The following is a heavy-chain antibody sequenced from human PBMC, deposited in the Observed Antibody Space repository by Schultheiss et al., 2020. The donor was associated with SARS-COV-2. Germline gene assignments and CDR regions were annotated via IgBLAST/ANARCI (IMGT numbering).Heavy chain of an antibody. CDR2: IKYDGSTT. V-gene: IGHV3-30*02. CDR3: AKGSDDFSGIFHH. Sequence: GGSLRLSCVTSGFTFRSYGMQWVRQAPGKGLEWVAGIKYDGSTTYYPDSVKGRFTISRDNSKNTLFLQLDGLRPDDSAVYHCAKGSDDFSGIFHHWGRGTRVTVSS. CDR1: GFTFRSYG. J-gene: IGHJ4*01. D-gene: IGHD4-11*01.